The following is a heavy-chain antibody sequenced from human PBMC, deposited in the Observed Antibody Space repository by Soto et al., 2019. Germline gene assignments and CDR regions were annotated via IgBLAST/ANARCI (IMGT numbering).Heavy chain of an antibody. CDR1: GYTFTSYD. J-gene: IGHJ6*02. CDR3: ARETTGTTSMDV. Sequence: QVQLVQSGAEVKKPGASVKVSCKASGYTFTSYDINWVRQATGQGLEWMGWMNPNSGNTGYAQKFQGRVTMTTNTSIRTAYMELSSLRSEDTAVYYCARETTGTTSMDVWGQGTTVTVSS. V-gene: IGHV1-8*01. CDR2: MNPNSGNT. D-gene: IGHD1-1*01.